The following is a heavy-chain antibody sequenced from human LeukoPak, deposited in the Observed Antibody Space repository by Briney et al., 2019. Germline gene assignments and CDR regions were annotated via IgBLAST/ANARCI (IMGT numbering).Heavy chain of an antibody. CDR3: AKDATPYY. CDR2: ISGSGDRT. CDR1: GFTFSSYA. V-gene: IGHV3-23*01. D-gene: IGHD2-15*01. J-gene: IGHJ4*02. Sequence: GGSLRLSCAASGFTFSSYATTWVRQAPGKGLEWLSTISGSGDRTFYADSVKGRFTISRDNSKNTVYLQMNRLRGEDTAIYYCAKDATPYYWGQGTLVTVSS.